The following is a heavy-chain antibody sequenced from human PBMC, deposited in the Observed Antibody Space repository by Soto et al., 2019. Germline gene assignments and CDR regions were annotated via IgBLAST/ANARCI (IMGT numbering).Heavy chain of an antibody. D-gene: IGHD2-21*01. CDR3: EKEEGGRRYVSHIRGGAFDI. J-gene: IGHJ3*02. CDR1: GFTFDDYA. CDR2: ISWNSGSI. Sequence: EVQLVESGGGLVQPGRSLRLSCAASGFTFDDYAMHWVRQAPGKGLEWVSGISWNSGSIGYADSVKGRFTISRDNAKNSLYLQRNSRRVEDTALYSCEKEEGGRRYVSHIRGGAFDIWGQGTMVTVSS. V-gene: IGHV3-9*01.